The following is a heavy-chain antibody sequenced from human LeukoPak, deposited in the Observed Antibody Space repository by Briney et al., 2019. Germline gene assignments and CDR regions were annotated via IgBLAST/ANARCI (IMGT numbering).Heavy chain of an antibody. CDR3: AELGITMIGGV. J-gene: IGHJ6*04. CDR1: GFTFSDYY. CDR2: ISSRGSNI. V-gene: IGHV3-11*04. Sequence: GGSLRLSCAASGFTFSDYYMTWFRQAPGKGLEWVSHISSRGSNIYYTDSVKGRFTISRDNAKNSLYLQMNSLRAEDTAVYYCAELGITMIGGVWGKGTTVTISS. D-gene: IGHD3-10*02.